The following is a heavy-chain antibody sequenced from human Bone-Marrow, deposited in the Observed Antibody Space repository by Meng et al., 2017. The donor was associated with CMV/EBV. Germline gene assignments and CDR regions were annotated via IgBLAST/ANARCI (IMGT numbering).Heavy chain of an antibody. J-gene: IGHJ4*02. CDR2: INSDGSST. CDR1: GFTFSSYW. D-gene: IGHD3-22*01. CDR3: AKDTVQGVDYYESSGLGG. Sequence: GESLKISCAASGFTFSSYWMHWVRQAPGKGLVWVSRINSDGSSTYYADSVKGRFTISRDNSKNSLYLQMNSLRTEDTALYYCAKDTVQGVDYYESSGLGGWGQGTLVTVSS. V-gene: IGHV3-74*01.